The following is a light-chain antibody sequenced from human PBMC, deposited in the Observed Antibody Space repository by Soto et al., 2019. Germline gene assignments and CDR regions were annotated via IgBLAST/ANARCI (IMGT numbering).Light chain of an antibody. V-gene: IGKV1-6*01. CDR1: QAIRDD. CDR3: LQDYSYPRT. J-gene: IGKJ1*01. Sequence: QMTQSPSYLSASVGDRVTITCRASQAIRDDLAWYQQKPGKAPNLLIYAASNLQSGVPSRFSGSGSGTDFTLTISSLQPEDFATYYCLQDYSYPRTFGQGTKVDI. CDR2: AAS.